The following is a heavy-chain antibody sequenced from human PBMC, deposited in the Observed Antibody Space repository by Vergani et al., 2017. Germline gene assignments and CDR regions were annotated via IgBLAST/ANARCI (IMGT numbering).Heavy chain of an antibody. CDR3: ARDLMAYYYDSSGSTLYWYFDL. CDR2: IYTSGST. Sequence: QVQLQESGPGLVKPSQTLSLTCTVSGRSISSGSYYWSWIRQPAGKGLEWIGRIYTSGSTNYNPSLKSRVTISVDTSKNQFSLKLSSVTAADTAVYYCARDLMAYYYDSSGSTLYWYFDLWGRGTLVTVSS. CDR1: GRSISSGSYY. V-gene: IGHV4-61*02. D-gene: IGHD3-22*01. J-gene: IGHJ2*01.